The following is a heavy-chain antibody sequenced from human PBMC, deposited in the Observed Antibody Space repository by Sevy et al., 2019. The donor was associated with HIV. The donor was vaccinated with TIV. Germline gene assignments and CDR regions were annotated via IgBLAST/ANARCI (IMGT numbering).Heavy chain of an antibody. CDR3: ARRDIVVVPAAMTLERPYYYYYYMDV. Sequence: GGSLRLSCAASGFTFSSYSMNWVRQAPGKGLEWVSYISSSSSTIYYEDSVKGRFTISRDNAKNSLYLQMNSLRDEDTAVYYCARRDIVVVPAAMTLERPYYYYYYMDVWGKGTTVTVSS. CDR1: GFTFSSYS. D-gene: IGHD2-2*01. V-gene: IGHV3-48*02. J-gene: IGHJ6*03. CDR2: ISSSSSTI.